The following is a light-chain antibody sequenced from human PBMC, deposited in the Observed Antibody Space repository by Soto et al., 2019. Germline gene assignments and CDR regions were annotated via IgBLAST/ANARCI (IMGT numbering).Light chain of an antibody. Sequence: QSALAQPASVSGSPGQSITISCTGTSSDIGGYDYVSWYQQRPGKAPKLMIYEVRYRPSGVSNRFSGPKSGNTASLTISGLQAEDEADYYCSSYTSSSTLFGTGTKVTVL. CDR3: SSYTSSSTL. CDR1: SSDIGGYDY. V-gene: IGLV2-14*01. J-gene: IGLJ1*01. CDR2: EVR.